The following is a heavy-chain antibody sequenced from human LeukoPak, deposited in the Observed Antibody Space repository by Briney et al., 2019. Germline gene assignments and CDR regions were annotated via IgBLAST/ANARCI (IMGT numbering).Heavy chain of an antibody. D-gene: IGHD6-19*01. CDR1: GFTFSSYW. J-gene: IGHJ4*02. CDR3: AKEGIAVAGTGDDY. CDR2: ISYDGNNK. V-gene: IGHV3-30*18. Sequence: GGSLRLSCAAYGFTFSSYWMSWVRQAPGKGLEWVAAISYDGNNKHYADSVKGRFTISRDNSRNTVFLQMNRLRTEDTAVYYCAKEGIAVAGTGDDYWGQGTLVTVSS.